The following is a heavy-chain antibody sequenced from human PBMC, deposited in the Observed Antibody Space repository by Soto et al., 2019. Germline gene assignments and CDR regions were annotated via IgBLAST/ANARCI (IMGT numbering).Heavy chain of an antibody. CDR1: GGSISSGDYY. CDR2: IYYSGST. D-gene: IGHD2-21*02. Sequence: SETLSLTCTDSGGSISSGDYYWSWIRQPPGKGLEWIGYIYYSGSTYYNPSLKSRVTISVDTSKNQFSLKLSSVTAADTAVYYCARAMVVTQNWFDPWGQGTLVTVSS. J-gene: IGHJ5*02. V-gene: IGHV4-30-4*01. CDR3: ARAMVVTQNWFDP.